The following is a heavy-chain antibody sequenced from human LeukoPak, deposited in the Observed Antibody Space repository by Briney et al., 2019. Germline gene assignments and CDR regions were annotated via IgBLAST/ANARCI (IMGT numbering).Heavy chain of an antibody. J-gene: IGHJ4*02. CDR3: ARGGIYGSENAY. D-gene: IGHD3-10*01. CDR1: GFTVSNYY. CDR2: IYTGGST. V-gene: IGHV3-53*01. Sequence: PGGSLRLSCAASGFTVSNYYMSWVRQAPGKGPEWVSIIYTGGSTYYGDSVKGRFTISRDSSKNTLYLQMNSLRAEDTAVYYCARGGIYGSENAYWGQGTLVTVSS.